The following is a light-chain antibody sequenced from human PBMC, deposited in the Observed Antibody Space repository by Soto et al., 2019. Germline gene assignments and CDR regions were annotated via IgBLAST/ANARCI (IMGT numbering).Light chain of an antibody. J-gene: IGLJ1*01. CDR2: EVS. V-gene: IGLV2-23*02. CDR1: SSDVGSYNF. Sequence: SVLTQPASVSGSPGQSITISCTRTSSDVGSYNFVSWYQQHPGKVPQVMIYEVSKRPSGVSDRFSGSKSGNTASLTISGLQAEDEADYYCCADAGRSTYVFGTGTKVTVL. CDR3: CADAGRSTYV.